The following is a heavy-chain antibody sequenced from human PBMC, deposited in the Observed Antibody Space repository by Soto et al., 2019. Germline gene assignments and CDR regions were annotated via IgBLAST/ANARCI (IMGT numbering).Heavy chain of an antibody. CDR2: ISTDGSVT. V-gene: IGHV3-74*01. CDR3: ARDRFRGNYVFEY. D-gene: IGHD1-7*01. J-gene: IGHJ4*02. CDR1: GLTFSSYW. Sequence: GGSLRLSCAASGLTFSSYWMHWVRQAPGKGLVWVSRISTDGSVTTYADSVKGRFTISRDNAQNSLYLQMNSLRAEDTAVYYCARDRFRGNYVFEYWGPGTLVTVSS.